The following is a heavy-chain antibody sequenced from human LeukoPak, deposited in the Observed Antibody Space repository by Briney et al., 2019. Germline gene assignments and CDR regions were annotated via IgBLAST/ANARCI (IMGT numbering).Heavy chain of an antibody. J-gene: IGHJ6*02. Sequence: GGSLRLSCAASGFTFSSYWMNWARQAPGKGLEWVASINHNGNVNYYVDSVRGRFTISRDNAKNSLYLQMSNLRAEGTAVYFCARGGGLDVWGQGATVTVSS. CDR2: INHNGNVN. V-gene: IGHV3-7*03. CDR1: GFTFSSYW. D-gene: IGHD3-16*01. CDR3: ARGGGLDV.